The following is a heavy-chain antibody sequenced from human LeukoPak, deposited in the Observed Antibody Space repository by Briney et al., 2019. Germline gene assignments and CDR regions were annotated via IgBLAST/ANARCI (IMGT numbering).Heavy chain of an antibody. Sequence: SETLSLTCTVSGGSISNGDHYWSWIRQHPGKGLEWIGHIYYSGSTYYNPSLKSQGIISVETPKNQFSLKLSSVTAADTAVYYCARVLPRDRDYGMDVWGQGTTVTVSS. D-gene: IGHD2/OR15-2a*01. CDR2: IYYSGST. J-gene: IGHJ6*02. CDR3: ARVLPRDRDYGMDV. CDR1: GGSISNGDHY. V-gene: IGHV4-31*01.